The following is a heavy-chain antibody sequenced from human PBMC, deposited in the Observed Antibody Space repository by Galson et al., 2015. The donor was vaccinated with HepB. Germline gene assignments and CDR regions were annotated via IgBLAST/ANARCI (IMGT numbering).Heavy chain of an antibody. CDR3: AREYSNYYDSSGYYIIGPYYFDY. CDR1: GYTFTSYG. V-gene: IGHV1-18*01. Sequence: SVKVSCKASGYTFTSYGISWVRQAPGQGLEWMGWITPYNGNTNYVQKFQDRVTMTTDTSTSTAYTELRSLRSDDTAVYYCAREYSNYYDSSGYYIIGPYYFDYWGQGTLVTVSS. D-gene: IGHD3-22*01. J-gene: IGHJ4*02. CDR2: ITPYNGNT.